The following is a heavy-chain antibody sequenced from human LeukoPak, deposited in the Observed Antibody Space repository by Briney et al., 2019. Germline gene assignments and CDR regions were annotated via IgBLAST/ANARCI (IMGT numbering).Heavy chain of an antibody. CDR3: AKTQNEPFYVYYYYYMDV. CDR1: GFAFNNYA. V-gene: IGHV3-30*04. Sequence: PGGSLRLSCAASGFAFNNYAMHWVRQAPGKGLEWVAVISSDGSNKYYADSVKGRFTISRDNSKNTLYLLMNSLRAEDTAVYYRAKTQNEPFYVYYYYYMDVWGKGTTVTVSS. J-gene: IGHJ6*03. CDR2: ISSDGSNK. D-gene: IGHD2/OR15-2a*01.